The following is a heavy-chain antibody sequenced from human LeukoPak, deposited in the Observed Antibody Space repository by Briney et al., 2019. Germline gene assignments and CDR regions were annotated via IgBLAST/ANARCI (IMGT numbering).Heavy chain of an antibody. CDR3: ARHLNLRNPLDP. Sequence: SETLSLTCTVSGGSISSYHWSWIRQPPGKGLEWIGSIYYRGSSNHNPSLKSRVTISADPSKNQISLRLTSVTAADTAMYYCARHLNLRNPLDPWGQGTLVTVSS. J-gene: IGHJ5*02. D-gene: IGHD1-14*01. CDR1: GGSISSYH. CDR2: IYYRGSS. V-gene: IGHV4-59*08.